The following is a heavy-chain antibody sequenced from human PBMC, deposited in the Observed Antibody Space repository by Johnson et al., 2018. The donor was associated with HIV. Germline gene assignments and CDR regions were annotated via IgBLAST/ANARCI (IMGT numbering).Heavy chain of an antibody. CDR3: ASGYFDWLLISAVAFVI. CDR1: GFTFSSYA. CDR2: ISFDGSNK. V-gene: IGHV3-30-3*01. J-gene: IGHJ3*02. Sequence: QEQLVESGGGLVQPGRSLRLSCAASGFTFSSYAMHWVRQAPGKGLEWMAVISFDGSNKYYADSVKGRFTISRDNSKNTLYLQMNSLRAEDTAVYYCASGYFDWLLISAVAFVIWGQGTMVTVSS. D-gene: IGHD3-9*01.